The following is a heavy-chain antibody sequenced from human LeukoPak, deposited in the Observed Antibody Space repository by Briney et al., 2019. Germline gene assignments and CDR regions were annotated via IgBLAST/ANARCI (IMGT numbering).Heavy chain of an antibody. CDR1: GGSISSSDYY. CDR2: IYYSGTT. Sequence: PSETLSLTCTVSGGSISSSDYYWGWIRQSPGEGLESIGNIYYSGTTYYNPSLKSRVTISVDTSKNQFSLKLNSVTAADTAVYYCVRRGAATSPLDYWGQGSLVTVSS. J-gene: IGHJ4*02. V-gene: IGHV4-39*01. CDR3: VRRGAATSPLDY. D-gene: IGHD1-26*01.